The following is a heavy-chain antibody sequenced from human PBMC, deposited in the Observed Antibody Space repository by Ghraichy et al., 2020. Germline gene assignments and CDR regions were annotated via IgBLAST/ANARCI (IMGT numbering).Heavy chain of an antibody. V-gene: IGHV4-59*01. J-gene: IGHJ4*02. Sequence: SETLSLTCTVSGGSINSYYWSWIRQPPGKGLEWIGYISYSGSTNYNPSLKSRVTISLDTSKNQFSLKLSSVTAVDTAVYYCARGPNRFYFDYWGQGTLVTFSS. CDR2: ISYSGST. D-gene: IGHD1-14*01. CDR1: GGSINSYY. CDR3: ARGPNRFYFDY.